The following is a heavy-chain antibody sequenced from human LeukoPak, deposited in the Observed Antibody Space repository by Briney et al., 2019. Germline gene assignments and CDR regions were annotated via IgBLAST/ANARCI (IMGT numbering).Heavy chain of an antibody. CDR2: MNPNSGNT. Sequence: GASVKVSCKASGYTFTSYDINWVRQATGQGLEWMGWMNPNSGNTGYAQKFQGRVTMTRNTSISTAYMELSSLRSDDTAVYYCAADLPGGSGTYNPSGYGMDVWGQGTTVTVSS. D-gene: IGHD3-10*01. CDR3: AADLPGGSGTYNPSGYGMDV. J-gene: IGHJ6*02. CDR1: GYTFTSYD. V-gene: IGHV1-8*01.